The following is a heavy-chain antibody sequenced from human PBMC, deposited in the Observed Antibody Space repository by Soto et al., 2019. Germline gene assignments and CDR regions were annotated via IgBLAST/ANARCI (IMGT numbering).Heavy chain of an antibody. Sequence: PGESLKISCKGSGYSFTSYWIGWVRQMPGKGLEWMGIIYPGDSDTSYSPSFQGQVTISADKSISTAYLQWSSLKASDTAMYYCARHEAGRSMLLQYYGMDVWGQGTTVTVSS. V-gene: IGHV5-51*01. CDR3: ARHEAGRSMLLQYYGMDV. D-gene: IGHD2-15*01. CDR1: GYSFTSYW. J-gene: IGHJ6*02. CDR2: IYPGDSDT.